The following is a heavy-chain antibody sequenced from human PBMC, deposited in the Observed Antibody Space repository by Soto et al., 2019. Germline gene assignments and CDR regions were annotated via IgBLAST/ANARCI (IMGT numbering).Heavy chain of an antibody. CDR3: ARGYYDSSGYSDLGAFDI. CDR1: GYSFTSYW. CDR2: IYPGDSDT. D-gene: IGHD3-22*01. Sequence: PGESLKISCKGSGYSFTSYWIGWVRQMPGKGLEWMGIIYPGDSDTRYSPSFQGQVTISADKSISTAYLQWSSLKASDTTMYYCARGYYDSSGYSDLGAFDIWGQGTMVTVS. J-gene: IGHJ3*02. V-gene: IGHV5-51*01.